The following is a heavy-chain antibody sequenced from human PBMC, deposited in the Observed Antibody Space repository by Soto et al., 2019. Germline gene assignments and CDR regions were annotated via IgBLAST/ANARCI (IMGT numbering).Heavy chain of an antibody. D-gene: IGHD6-6*01. V-gene: IGHV4-59*12. Sequence: TSETLSLTCTVSDGSINSYYWSWIRQPPGKELEWIGYIYYSGSTNYNPSLKSRVTISVDTSKNQFSLKLSSVTAADTAVYYCARTSRFDCWGQGTLVTVSS. CDR1: DGSINSYY. CDR2: IYYSGST. J-gene: IGHJ4*02. CDR3: ARTSRFDC.